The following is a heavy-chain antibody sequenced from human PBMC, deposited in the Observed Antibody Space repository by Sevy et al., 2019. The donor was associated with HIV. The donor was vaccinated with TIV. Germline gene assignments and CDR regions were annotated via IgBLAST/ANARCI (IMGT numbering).Heavy chain of an antibody. CDR3: ANDSHGSSGYYYELYYYYYMDV. Sequence: GGSLRLSCAASGFTFSSYAMSWVRQAPGKGLEWVSAISGSGGSTYYADSVKGRFTISRDNSKNTPYLQMNSLRAEDTAVYYGANDSHGSSGYYYELYYYYYMDVWGKGTTVTVSS. CDR2: ISGSGGST. CDR1: GFTFSSYA. D-gene: IGHD3-22*01. J-gene: IGHJ6*03. V-gene: IGHV3-23*01.